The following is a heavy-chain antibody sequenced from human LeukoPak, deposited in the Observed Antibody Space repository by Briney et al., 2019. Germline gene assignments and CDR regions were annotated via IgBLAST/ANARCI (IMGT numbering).Heavy chain of an antibody. V-gene: IGHV3-7*01. CDR1: GFTFSTYW. D-gene: IGHD3-16*01. J-gene: IGHJ4*02. Sequence: GGSLRLSCVGSGFTFSTYWMSWVRQAPGKGLEWVANIKQDGSEKNYVDSVKGRFTISRDNAKNSLYLQMNSLRAEDTAVYYCARDDYVWGSSDNWGQGTLVTVSS. CDR2: IKQDGSEK. CDR3: ARDDYVWGSSDN.